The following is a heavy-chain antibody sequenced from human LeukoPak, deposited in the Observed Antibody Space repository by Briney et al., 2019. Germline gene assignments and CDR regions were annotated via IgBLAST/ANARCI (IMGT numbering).Heavy chain of an antibody. CDR3: ARVEDYAYDY. J-gene: IGHJ4*02. Sequence: GRPLRLSGAASGFTFSGIVMHWVRQAQARGLEWVAVISYDGSNKYYADSVKGRFTISRDNSKNTLYLQMNSLRAEDTAVYYCARVEDYAYDYWGQGTLVTVSS. CDR1: GFTFSGIV. D-gene: IGHD4-17*01. V-gene: IGHV3-30-3*01. CDR2: ISYDGSNK.